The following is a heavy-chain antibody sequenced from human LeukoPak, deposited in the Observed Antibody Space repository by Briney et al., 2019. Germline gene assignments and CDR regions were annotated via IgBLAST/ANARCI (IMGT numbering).Heavy chain of an antibody. D-gene: IGHD4-11*01. V-gene: IGHV3-23*01. CDR3: VATVTILDY. CDR1: GFTFSSYA. Sequence: GGSPRLSCAASGFTFSSYAMSWVRQAPGKGLEWVSAISGSGGRTYYADSVKGQFTISRDNSKNTLYLQMNSLRAEDTAVYYCVATVTILDYWGQGTLVTVSS. J-gene: IGHJ4*02. CDR2: ISGSGGRT.